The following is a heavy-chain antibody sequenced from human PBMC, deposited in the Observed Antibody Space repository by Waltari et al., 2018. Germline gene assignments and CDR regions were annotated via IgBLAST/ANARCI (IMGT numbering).Heavy chain of an antibody. CDR3: AGEIRIAAAGTAFDI. Sequence: ESGGGLVQPGGSLRLSCAASGFTFSSYAMSWVRQAPGKGLEWVSVIYSGGSSTYYADSVKGRFTISRDNSKNTLYLQMNSLRAEDTAVYYCAGEIRIAAAGTAFDIWGQGTMVTVSS. V-gene: IGHV3-23*03. J-gene: IGHJ3*02. CDR2: IYSGGSST. D-gene: IGHD6-13*01. CDR1: GFTFSSYA.